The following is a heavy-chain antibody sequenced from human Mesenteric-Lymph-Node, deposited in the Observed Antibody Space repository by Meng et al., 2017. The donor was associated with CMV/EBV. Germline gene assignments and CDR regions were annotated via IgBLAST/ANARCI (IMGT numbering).Heavy chain of an antibody. D-gene: IGHD2-2*01. CDR3: AGGEYQLPHDY. Sequence: SETLSLTCSVSGGSISNYYWSWIRQPPGKGLEWIGEVNHSGGTNYNPSLKSRVTISVDTSKNQFSLRLTSVTAEDTAVYYCAGGEYQLPHDYWGQGTLVTVSS. CDR2: VNHSGGT. V-gene: IGHV4-34*01. CDR1: GGSISNYY. J-gene: IGHJ4*02.